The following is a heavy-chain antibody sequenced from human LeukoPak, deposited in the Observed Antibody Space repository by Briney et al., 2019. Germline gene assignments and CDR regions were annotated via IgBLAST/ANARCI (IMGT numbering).Heavy chain of an antibody. Sequence: PGRSLRLSCAASGFTFSSYGMHWVRQAPGEGLEWVSYISSSSNARYYADSVKGRFTISRDNAKNSVYLQMNSLRDEDSAIYYCMRLISGDYGPFHIWGQGTMVTVS. J-gene: IGHJ3*02. CDR2: ISSSSNAR. V-gene: IGHV3-48*02. CDR3: MRLISGDYGPFHI. D-gene: IGHD4-17*01. CDR1: GFTFSSYG.